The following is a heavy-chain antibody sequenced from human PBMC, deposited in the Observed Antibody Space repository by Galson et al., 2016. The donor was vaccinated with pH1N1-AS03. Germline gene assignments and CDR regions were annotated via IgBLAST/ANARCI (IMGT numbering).Heavy chain of an antibody. D-gene: IGHD2-21*01. J-gene: IGHJ3*02. V-gene: IGHV3-30*02. CDR1: GFTFSSFG. CDR3: VKEPLCEGGNCNSRVLEAYDI. CDR2: IAFDANRE. Sequence: SLRLSCAASGFTFSSFGMHWVRQAPGKGLEWVTFIAFDANREYYADSVRGRFTISRDNSKNTVYLQMNSLKSDDSAVYYWVKEPLCEGGNCNSRVLEAYDIWGQGTVVTGSS.